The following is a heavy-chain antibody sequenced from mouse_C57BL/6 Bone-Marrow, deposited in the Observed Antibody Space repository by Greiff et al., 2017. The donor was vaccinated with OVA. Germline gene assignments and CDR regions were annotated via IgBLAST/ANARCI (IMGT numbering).Heavy chain of an antibody. Sequence: EVKLVESGGGLVQPGGSLKLSCAASGFTFSDYGMAWVRQAPRKGPEWVAFISNLAYCIYYEDTVTGRFTISRENAKNTLYLEMSSLRSEDTAMYYCARRGYYGSSYWYFDVWGTGTTVTVSS. CDR1: GFTFSDYG. J-gene: IGHJ1*03. D-gene: IGHD1-1*01. CDR3: ARRGYYGSSYWYFDV. V-gene: IGHV5-15*01. CDR2: ISNLAYCI.